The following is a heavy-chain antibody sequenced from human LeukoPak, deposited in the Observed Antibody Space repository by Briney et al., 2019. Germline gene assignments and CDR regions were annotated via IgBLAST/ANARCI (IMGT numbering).Heavy chain of an antibody. V-gene: IGHV1-46*03. CDR3: AREIPESYYFDY. D-gene: IGHD1-14*01. Sequence: GASVKVSCKASGYTFTGYYMHWVRQAPGQGLEWMGIIKLGGSTTTYTQKIQYTQKFQDRVTMTWDTSTSTAYMDLSSLRSEDAAVYYCAREIPESYYFDYWGQGTLVTVSS. CDR2: IKLGGSTT. CDR1: GYTFTGYY. J-gene: IGHJ4*02.